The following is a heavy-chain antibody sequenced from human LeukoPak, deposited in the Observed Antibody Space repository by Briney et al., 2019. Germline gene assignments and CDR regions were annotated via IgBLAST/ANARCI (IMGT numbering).Heavy chain of an antibody. J-gene: IGHJ4*02. V-gene: IGHV3-21*01. CDR1: GFTFSSYS. CDR2: ISSSSSYI. Sequence: GGSLRLSCAASGFTFSSYSMNWVRQAPGNGLEWVSSISSSSSYIYYADSVKGRFTISRDNAKNSLYLQMISLRAEDTAVYYCASSRDDFWSGYRNFDYWGQGTLVTVSS. CDR3: ASSRDDFWSGYRNFDY. D-gene: IGHD3-3*01.